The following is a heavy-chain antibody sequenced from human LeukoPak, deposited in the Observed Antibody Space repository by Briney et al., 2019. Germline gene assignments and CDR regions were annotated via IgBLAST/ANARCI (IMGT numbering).Heavy chain of an antibody. CDR1: GFSFGTYS. CDR3: AREMAV. D-gene: IGHD2-8*01. CDR2: IWYDGSNE. Sequence: PGRSLRLSCVVSGFSFGTYSMHWARQDPGKGLEWVAVIWYDGSNEDYADSVKGRFTISRDNSKNTLYLQMNSLRAEDTAEYYCAREMAVWGQGALVTVSS. V-gene: IGHV3-33*01. J-gene: IGHJ4*02.